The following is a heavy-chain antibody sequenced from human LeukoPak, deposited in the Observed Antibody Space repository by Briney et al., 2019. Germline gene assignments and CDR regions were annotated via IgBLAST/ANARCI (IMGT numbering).Heavy chain of an antibody. Sequence: SSETLSLTCTVSGGSISSYYWSWIRQPPGKGLEWIGYIYYSGSTNYNPSLKSRVTISVDTSKNQFSLKLSSVTAADTAIYYCASVRGYSSGWYASGFGPWGQGTLVTVSS. CDR2: IYYSGST. D-gene: IGHD6-19*01. J-gene: IGHJ5*02. V-gene: IGHV4-59*08. CDR1: GGSISSYY. CDR3: ASVRGYSSGWYASGFGP.